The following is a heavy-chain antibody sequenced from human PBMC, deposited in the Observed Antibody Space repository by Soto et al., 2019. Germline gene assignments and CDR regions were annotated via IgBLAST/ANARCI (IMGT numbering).Heavy chain of an antibody. Sequence: QVHLVQSGAEVKKPGASVKVSCKCSGYAFTTYGITWVRQAPGQGLEWMGWISAHNGNTNYAQKLQGRVTVTRDTSTSTAYMELRSLRSDDTAVYYCARGRYGDYWGQGELVTASS. CDR3: ARGRYGDY. CDR2: ISAHNGNT. J-gene: IGHJ4*02. D-gene: IGHD1-1*01. V-gene: IGHV1-18*01. CDR1: GYAFTTYG.